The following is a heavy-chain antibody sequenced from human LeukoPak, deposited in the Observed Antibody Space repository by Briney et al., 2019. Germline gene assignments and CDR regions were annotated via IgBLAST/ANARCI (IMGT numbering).Heavy chain of an antibody. Sequence: PSETLSLTCAVYGGSFSGYYWSWIRQLPGKGLEWIGAINHSGSTNSNPSLKSRVPISVDTSKTQFSLKLSSVTAADTAVYYCARGHCSSTSCYDWCDPWGQGTLVTVSS. CDR2: INHSGST. V-gene: IGHV4-34*01. J-gene: IGHJ5*02. D-gene: IGHD2-2*01. CDR1: GGSFSGYY. CDR3: ARGHCSSTSCYDWCDP.